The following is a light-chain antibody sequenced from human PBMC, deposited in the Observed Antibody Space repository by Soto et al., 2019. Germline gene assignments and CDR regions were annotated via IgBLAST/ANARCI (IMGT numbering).Light chain of an antibody. Sequence: EIVMTQSPATLSVSPGERANLSCRASQSISTNVVWYQQKPGQAPRLLIYGASTRATGIPARFSGSGSGTEFTLTISSLQSEDFAVYYCQQCNRSPLTFGGGTNVEIK. CDR2: GAS. V-gene: IGKV3D-15*01. J-gene: IGKJ4*01. CDR3: QQCNRSPLT. CDR1: QSISTN.